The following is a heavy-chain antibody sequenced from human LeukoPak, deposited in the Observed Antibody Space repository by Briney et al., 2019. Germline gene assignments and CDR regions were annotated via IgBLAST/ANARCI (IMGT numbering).Heavy chain of an antibody. CDR2: ISYDGSNK. J-gene: IGHJ4*02. Sequence: GGSLRLSCAASGFTFSSYGMHWVRQAPGKGLEWVAVISYDGSNKYYADSVKGRFTISRDNAKNSLYLQMNSLRAEDTAVYYCAKPVPSYYYDSSGYYFDYWGQGTLVTVSS. CDR3: AKPVPSYYYDSSGYYFDY. D-gene: IGHD3-22*01. V-gene: IGHV3-30*18. CDR1: GFTFSSYG.